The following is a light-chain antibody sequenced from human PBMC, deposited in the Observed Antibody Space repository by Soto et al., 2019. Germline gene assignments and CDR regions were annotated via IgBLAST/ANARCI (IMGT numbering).Light chain of an antibody. V-gene: IGLV2-8*01. Sequence: ALTQPPSASGSPGQSVTISCTGTSSDVGGYNYVSWYQQHPGKAPKLMIYDVSKRPSGVPDRFSGSKSGNTASLTVSGLQAEDEADYYCSSYAGTNIHYVFGTGTKLTVL. CDR2: DVS. CDR1: SSDVGGYNY. J-gene: IGLJ1*01. CDR3: SSYAGTNIHYV.